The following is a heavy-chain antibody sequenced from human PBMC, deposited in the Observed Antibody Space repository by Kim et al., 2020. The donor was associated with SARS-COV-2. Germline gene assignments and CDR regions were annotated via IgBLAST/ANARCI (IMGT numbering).Heavy chain of an antibody. CDR1: GFTFDDYA. V-gene: IGHV3-43*02. Sequence: GGSLRLSCAASGFTFDDYAIQWVRQVPGKGLEWVSLISRDGGEIKYADSVKGRFTISRDNSKKSGYLHMNSLRREDTALYYCVRGHQWLIKNWGQGTQVTVSS. J-gene: IGHJ4*02. CDR3: VRGHQWLIKN. D-gene: IGHD6-19*01. CDR2: ISRDGGEI.